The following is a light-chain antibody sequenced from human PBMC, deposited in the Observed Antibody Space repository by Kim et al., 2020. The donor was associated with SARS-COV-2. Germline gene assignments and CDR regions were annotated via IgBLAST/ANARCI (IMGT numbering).Light chain of an antibody. J-gene: IGLJ1*01. CDR3: QRWDSSTACV. Sequence: VARGQTTSITWGGNNIGSKNVPGYQQKPGQAPVLVTYRDSNRPSGIPERFSGSNSGNTSTLTISRAQAGDEADYYCQRWDSSTACVFGTGTKVTVL. V-gene: IGLV3-9*01. CDR1: NIGSKN. CDR2: RDS.